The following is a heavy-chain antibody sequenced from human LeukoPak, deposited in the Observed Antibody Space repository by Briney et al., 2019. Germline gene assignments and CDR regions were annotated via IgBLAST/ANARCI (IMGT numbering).Heavy chain of an antibody. Sequence: PGGSLRLSCAASGFTFSSYAMSWVRQAPGKGLEWVSGVSGSGGVTYYADSVKGRFTISRDNSKNTLHLQMNSLRAEDTAVYYCATFLAVIAARDSLYFQHWGQGTLVSVST. CDR1: GFTFSSYA. V-gene: IGHV3-23*01. CDR3: ATFLAVIAARDSLYFQH. D-gene: IGHD6-6*01. J-gene: IGHJ1*01. CDR2: VSGSGGVT.